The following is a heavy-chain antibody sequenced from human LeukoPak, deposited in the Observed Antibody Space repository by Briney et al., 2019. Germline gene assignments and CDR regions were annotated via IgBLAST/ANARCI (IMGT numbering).Heavy chain of an antibody. CDR3: ARHLLPSSRVVDWFDP. J-gene: IGHJ5*02. D-gene: IGHD2-2*01. CDR2: ISYTGST. V-gene: IGHV4-59*08. Sequence: SETLSLTCTVSGGSISSYYWSWIRQPPGKGLEWIGYISYTGSTNYNPSLKSRVTISVDTSKNQFSLKLSSVTAADTAVYYCARHLLPSSRVVDWFDPWGQGTLVTVSS. CDR1: GGSISSYY.